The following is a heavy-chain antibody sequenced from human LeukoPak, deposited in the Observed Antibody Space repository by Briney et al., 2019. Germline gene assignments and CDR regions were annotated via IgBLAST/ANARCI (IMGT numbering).Heavy chain of an antibody. D-gene: IGHD3-9*01. V-gene: IGHV1-46*01. CDR1: GYTFTSYY. J-gene: IGHJ5*02. CDR2: INPSGGST. CDR3: ARKLLTGAGFDP. Sequence: ASVKVSCKASGYTFTSYYMHWVRQAPGQGLEWMGIINPSGGSTTYAQKFQGRVTMTRDTPTSTVYMELSSLRSEDTAVYYCARKLLTGAGFDPWGQGTLVTVSS.